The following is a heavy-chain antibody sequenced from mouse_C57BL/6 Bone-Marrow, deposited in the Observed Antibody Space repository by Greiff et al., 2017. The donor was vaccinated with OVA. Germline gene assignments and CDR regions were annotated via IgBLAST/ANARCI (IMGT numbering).Heavy chain of an antibody. J-gene: IGHJ4*01. CDR1: GYTFTSYW. V-gene: IGHV1-69*01. Sequence: VQLQPGAELVMPGASVKLSCKASGYTFTSYWMHWVKQRPGQGLEWIGEIDPSDSYTNYNQKFKGKSTLTVDKSSSTAYMQLSSLTSEDSAVYYCAREGYYGSSGYYAMDYWGQGTSVTVSS. CDR2: IDPSDSYT. CDR3: AREGYYGSSGYYAMDY. D-gene: IGHD1-1*01.